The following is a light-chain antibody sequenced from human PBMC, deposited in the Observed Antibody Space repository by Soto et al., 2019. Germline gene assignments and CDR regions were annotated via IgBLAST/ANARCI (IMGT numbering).Light chain of an antibody. CDR2: GAS. Sequence: EIVLTQSPGTLSLSPGERATLSCKTSQSVSSSYLAWYQQKSGQAPRLLIYGASSRATGIPDRFSGSGSGTDFTLTISRLEPADFAVYYCQHYGNSPATFGKGTKVEIK. CDR1: QSVSSSY. J-gene: IGKJ1*01. V-gene: IGKV3-20*01. CDR3: QHYGNSPAT.